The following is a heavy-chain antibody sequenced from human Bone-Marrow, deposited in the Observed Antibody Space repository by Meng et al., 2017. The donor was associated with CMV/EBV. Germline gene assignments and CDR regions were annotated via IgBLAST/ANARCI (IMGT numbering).Heavy chain of an antibody. CDR2: IYYSGST. J-gene: IGHJ4*02. Sequence: GSLRLSCTVSGGSVSSGSYYWSWIRQPPGKGLEWIGYIYYSGSTNYNPSLKSRVTISVDTSKNQFSLKLNSVTAADTAVYYCARDQEWESDYWGQGTLVTISS. CDR1: GGSVSSGSYY. D-gene: IGHD1-26*01. V-gene: IGHV4-61*01. CDR3: ARDQEWESDY.